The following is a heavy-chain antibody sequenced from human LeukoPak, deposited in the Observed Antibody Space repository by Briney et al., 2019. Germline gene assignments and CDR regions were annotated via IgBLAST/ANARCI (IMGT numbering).Heavy chain of an antibody. CDR2: IYYSGST. Sequence: SETLSLTCTVSGGSISSYYWSWIRQPPGKGLEWIGYIYYSGSTNYNPSLKSRVTISVDTSKNQFSLKLSSVTAADTAVYYCARDGSYPGRPFDYWGQGTLVTVSS. CDR1: GGSISSYY. V-gene: IGHV4-59*01. CDR3: ARDGSYPGRPFDY. J-gene: IGHJ4*02. D-gene: IGHD1-1*01.